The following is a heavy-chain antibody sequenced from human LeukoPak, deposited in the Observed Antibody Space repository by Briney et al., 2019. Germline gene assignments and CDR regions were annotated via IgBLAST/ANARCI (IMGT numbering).Heavy chain of an antibody. D-gene: IGHD1-26*01. CDR3: AKGGKWDVTPFDY. J-gene: IGHJ4*02. V-gene: IGHV3-23*01. CDR2: ISGGGGST. CDR1: GFTFSSYA. Sequence: GRSLRLSCAASGFTFSSYAMHWVRQAPGKGLEWVSTISGGGGSTYYADSVKGRFTISRDNSKNTLYLQVNSLRAEDTAVYCCAKGGKWDVTPFDYWGQGTLVTVSS.